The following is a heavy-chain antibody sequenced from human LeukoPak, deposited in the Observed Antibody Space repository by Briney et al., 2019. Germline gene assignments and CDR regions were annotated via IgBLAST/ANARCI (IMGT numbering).Heavy chain of an antibody. CDR3: ARDSSSSSLFDY. Sequence: ASETLSLTCTVSGGSISSYYWSWIRQPPGKGLEWIGYIYYSGSTNYNPSLKSRVTISVDTSKNQFSLKLSSVTAADTAVYYCARDSSSSSLFDYWGQGTLVTVSS. CDR2: IYYSGST. V-gene: IGHV4-59*01. D-gene: IGHD6-6*01. J-gene: IGHJ4*02. CDR1: GGSISSYY.